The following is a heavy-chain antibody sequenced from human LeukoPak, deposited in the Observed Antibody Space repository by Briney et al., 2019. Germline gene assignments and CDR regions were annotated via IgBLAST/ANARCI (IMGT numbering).Heavy chain of an antibody. CDR1: GFTFSSYE. CDR2: ITNGGSTI. J-gene: IGHJ6*02. D-gene: IGHD3-9*01. V-gene: IGHV3-48*03. Sequence: PGGSLRLSCAASGFTFSSYEMNWVRQAPGKGLEWVSYITNGGSTIHHADSVKGRFTISRDNAKKTLYLQMNSLRAEDTAVYYCARSIGLTGGGVDVWGQGTTVTVSS. CDR3: ARSIGLTGGGVDV.